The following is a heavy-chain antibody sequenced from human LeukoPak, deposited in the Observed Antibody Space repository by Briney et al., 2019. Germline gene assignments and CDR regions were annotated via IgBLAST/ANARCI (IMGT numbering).Heavy chain of an antibody. Sequence: PGGSLRLSCAASGFTFSSYSMNWVRQAPGKGLEWVSSISSSSSSYIYYADSVNGRFTISRDNAKNSLYLQMNSLRAEDMALYYCAKASVGATTLEYYFDYWGQGTLVTVSS. CDR2: ISSSSSSYI. V-gene: IGHV3-21*04. J-gene: IGHJ4*02. D-gene: IGHD1-26*01. CDR1: GFTFSSYS. CDR3: AKASVGATTLEYYFDY.